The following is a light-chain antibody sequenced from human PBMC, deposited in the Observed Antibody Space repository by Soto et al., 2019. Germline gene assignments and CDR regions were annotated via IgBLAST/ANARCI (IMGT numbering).Light chain of an antibody. CDR2: ANS. CDR3: QSYDSSLSANFV. J-gene: IGLJ1*01. V-gene: IGLV1-40*01. CDR1: SSNIGAGYD. Sequence: QPVLTQPPSVSGAPGQRVTISCTGSSSNIGAGYDVHWYQQLPGTAPKVLMYANSNRPSGVPDRFSGSKSGTSASLAITGLQAEDEADYYCQSYDSSLSANFVFGTGTKVTVL.